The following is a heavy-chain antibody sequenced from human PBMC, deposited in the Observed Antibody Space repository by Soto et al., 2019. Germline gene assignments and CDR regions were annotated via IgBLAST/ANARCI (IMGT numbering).Heavy chain of an antibody. CDR1: GGSISSGDYY. D-gene: IGHD3-10*01. J-gene: IGHJ3*02. CDR2: IYYSGST. CDR3: ARVGVLLWFPGAFDI. V-gene: IGHV4-30-4*01. Sequence: SETLSLTCTVSGGSISSGDYYWSWIRQPPGRGLEWIGYIYYSGSTYYNPSLKSRVTISVDTSKNQFSLKLSSVTAADTAVYYCARVGVLLWFPGAFDIWGQGTMVTVSS.